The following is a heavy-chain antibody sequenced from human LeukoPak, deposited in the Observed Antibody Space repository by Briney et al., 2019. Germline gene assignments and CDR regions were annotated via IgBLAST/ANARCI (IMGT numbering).Heavy chain of an antibody. CDR2: IYYSGST. J-gene: IGHJ4*02. D-gene: IGHD1-1*01. V-gene: IGHV4-30-4*01. Sequence: SETLSLTCTVSGDSIRSGDHYWSWIRQPPGKGLEWIGYIYYSGSTYYNPSLKSRVTISVDTSKNQFSLRLSSVTAADTAVYYCARDPGHYWGQGTLVTVSS. CDR1: GDSIRSGDHY. CDR3: ARDPGHY.